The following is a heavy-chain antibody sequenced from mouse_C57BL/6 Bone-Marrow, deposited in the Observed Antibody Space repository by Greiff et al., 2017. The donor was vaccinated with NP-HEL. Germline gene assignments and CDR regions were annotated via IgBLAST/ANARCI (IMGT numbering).Heavy chain of an antibody. V-gene: IGHV1-55*01. CDR3: ARNYYYAMDY. CDR1: GYTFTSYW. J-gene: IGHJ4*01. CDR2: IYPGSGST. Sequence: QVQLKQPGAELVKPGASVKMSCKASGYTFTSYWITWVKQRPGQGLEWIGDIYPGSGSTNYNEKFKSKATLTVETSSSTAYMQLSSLTAEDSAVYYCARNYYYAMDYWGQGTSVTVSS. D-gene: IGHD1-1*01.